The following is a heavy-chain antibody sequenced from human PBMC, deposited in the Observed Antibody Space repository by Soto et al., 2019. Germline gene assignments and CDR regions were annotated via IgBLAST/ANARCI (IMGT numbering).Heavy chain of an antibody. CDR2: ISRGGYT. CDR1: GVTFSSYA. V-gene: IGHV3-23*01. D-gene: IGHD6-19*01. J-gene: IGHJ6*02. CDR3: AKDVGSGSCKGYYYGMDV. Sequence: EVQLLESGGGLGQSGGSLRLSCAVSGVTFSSYAMNWVRQAPGKGLEWVSSISRGGYTYHAESVKGRFTISRDNSKNTLYLQMHSLRAEDTAVYYCAKDVGSGSCKGYYYGMDVWGQGNTVTVSS.